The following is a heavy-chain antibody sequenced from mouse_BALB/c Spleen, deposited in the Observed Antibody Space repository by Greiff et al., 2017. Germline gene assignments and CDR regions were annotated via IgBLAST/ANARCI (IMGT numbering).Heavy chain of an antibody. V-gene: IGHV2-9*02. D-gene: IGHD2-4*01. CDR1: GFSLTSYG. CDR3: ALRYDYAYYAMDY. J-gene: IGHJ4*01. Sequence: VMLVESGPGLVAPSQSLSITCTVSGFSLTSYGVHWVRQPPGKGLEWLGVIWAGGSTNYNSALMSRLSISKDNSKSQVFLKMNSLQTDDTAMYYCALRYDYAYYAMDYWGQGTSVTVSS. CDR2: IWAGGST.